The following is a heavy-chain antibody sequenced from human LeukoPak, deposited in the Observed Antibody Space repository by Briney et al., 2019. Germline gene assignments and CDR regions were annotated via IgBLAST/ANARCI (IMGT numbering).Heavy chain of an antibody. CDR2: INPEDSDT. CDR3: ASLGDSTGSDAFDI. CDR1: GYSFTNYW. Sequence: GESLKISCQGSGYSFTNYWIGWVRQMPGRGLEWMGLINPEDSDTRYTLSFQGQVTLSADKSIRAAYLQWSSLKASDTAMYYCASLGDSTGSDAFDIWGQGTMVTVSS. V-gene: IGHV5-51*01. D-gene: IGHD2/OR15-2a*01. J-gene: IGHJ3*02.